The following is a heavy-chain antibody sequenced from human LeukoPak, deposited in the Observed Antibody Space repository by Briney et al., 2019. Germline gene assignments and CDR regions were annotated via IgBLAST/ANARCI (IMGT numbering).Heavy chain of an antibody. CDR3: ARMDRGAYNSPYYFDY. D-gene: IGHD5-24*01. V-gene: IGHV3-48*02. J-gene: IGHJ4*02. CDR2: ISSSGTNI. CDR1: GFTFSSYS. Sequence: GGSLILSCAASGFTFSSYSMNWVRHTPGKGLQWVSYISSSGTNIYYADSVKGRFTISRDNVKNSLYLQMDSLRDEDTAIYYCARMDRGAYNSPYYFDYWGQGTLVTVSS.